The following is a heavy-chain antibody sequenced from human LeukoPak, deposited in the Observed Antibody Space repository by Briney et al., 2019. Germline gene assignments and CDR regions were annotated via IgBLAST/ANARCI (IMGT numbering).Heavy chain of an antibody. J-gene: IGHJ5*02. CDR3: VGSSGASWLDP. V-gene: IGHV4-59*01. CDR1: GGSISSYY. D-gene: IGHD3-10*01. Sequence: PSETLSLTCTVSGGSISSYYWSWIRQPPGKGLEWIGYIYYSGSTNYNPSLKSRVTMSVDTSKNQFSLKLSSVTAADTAVYYCVGSSGASWLDPWGQETLVTVSS. CDR2: IYYSGST.